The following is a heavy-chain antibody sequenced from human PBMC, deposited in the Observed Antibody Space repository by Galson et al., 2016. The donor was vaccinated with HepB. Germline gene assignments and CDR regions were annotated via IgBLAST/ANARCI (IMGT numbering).Heavy chain of an antibody. CDR3: ARHPTVYPNWFDA. Sequence: LSLTCAVSGGSISGGGYNWGWIRQTPGQGLEWIGTVYWAGTTYYNTSLSSRVTISIDPSRNPFSLKLISVTATDTAVYYCARHPTVYPNWFDAWGQGILVIVSS. CDR2: VYWAGTT. J-gene: IGHJ5*02. CDR1: GGSISGGGYN. V-gene: IGHV4-39*01. D-gene: IGHD2/OR15-2a*01.